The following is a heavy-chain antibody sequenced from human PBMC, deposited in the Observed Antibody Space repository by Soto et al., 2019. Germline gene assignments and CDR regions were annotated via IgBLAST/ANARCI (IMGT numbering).Heavy chain of an antibody. CDR1: GFTFRTYT. J-gene: IGHJ6*01. V-gene: IGHV3-21*01. CDR2: IRGFSPYT. D-gene: IGHD2-15*01. Sequence: EVQLVESGGGLVKPGGSLRLSCISSGFTFRTYTMNWVRQAPGKGLEWVSGIRGFSPYTFYAESVKGRFTISRDNAKNSMSIQMNSLRAEDTAVYYCARDPGYDAHDYYYNAMDVWGQGTTVTVSS. CDR3: ARDPGYDAHDYYYNAMDV.